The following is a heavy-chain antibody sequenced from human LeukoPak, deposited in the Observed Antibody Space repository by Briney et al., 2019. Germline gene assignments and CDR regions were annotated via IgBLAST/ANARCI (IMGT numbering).Heavy chain of an antibody. Sequence: PGGSPRLSCAASGFTFSSYGMHWVRQAPGKGLEWVAFIRYDGSNKYYADSVKGRFTISRDNSKNTLYLQMNSLRAEDTAVYYCAKSKSGSYAHDAFDIWGQGTMVTVSS. CDR3: AKSKSGSYAHDAFDI. J-gene: IGHJ3*02. D-gene: IGHD1-26*01. V-gene: IGHV3-30*02. CDR1: GFTFSSYG. CDR2: IRYDGSNK.